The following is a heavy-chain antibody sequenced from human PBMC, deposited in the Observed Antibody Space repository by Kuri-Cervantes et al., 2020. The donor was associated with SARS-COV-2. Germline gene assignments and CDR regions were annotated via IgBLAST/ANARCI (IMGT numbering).Heavy chain of an antibody. CDR3: ARVRWEPSYYYYYMDV. CDR1: GGSISRHY. V-gene: IGHV4-59*11. CDR2: IHFSGST. Sequence: SETLSLTCSVSGGSISRHYWSWIRQPPGKGLEWIGYIHFSGSTKYNPSLKSRVTISIDTARTHFSMNLGPVTVADTARYYCARVRWEPSYYYYYMDVWGTGTTVTVSS. D-gene: IGHD1-26*01. J-gene: IGHJ6*03.